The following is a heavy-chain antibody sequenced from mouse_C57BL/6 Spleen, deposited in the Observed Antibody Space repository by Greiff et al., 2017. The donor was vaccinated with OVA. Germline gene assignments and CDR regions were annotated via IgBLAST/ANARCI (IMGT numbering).Heavy chain of an antibody. CDR3: ARDGSSYGYAMDY. J-gene: IGHJ4*01. V-gene: IGHV5-17*01. Sequence: EVQVVASGGGLVKPGGSLKLSCAASGFTFSDYGMHWVRQAPEKGLEWVAYISSGSSTLYSADTVKGRFTVSRDNAKNTLFLQMTSRRSEDTAMYYCARDGSSYGYAMDYWGQGTSGTVSS. D-gene: IGHD1-1*01. CDR2: ISSGSSTL. CDR1: GFTFSDYG.